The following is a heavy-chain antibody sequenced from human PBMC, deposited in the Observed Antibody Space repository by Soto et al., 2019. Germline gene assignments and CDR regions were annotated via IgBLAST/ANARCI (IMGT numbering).Heavy chain of an antibody. CDR2: FNGGNGNI. Sequence: QVQLVQSGAEERKPGASVKVSCKASGYTFSTYAMHWVRRAPGQSLEWMGWFNGGNGNIKYSQKFEGRVTITTDTAASTAYMELNMLRSEDTAVYYCARGNVRGDCLDYWGQGTLVRVSS. V-gene: IGHV1-3*05. CDR1: GYTFSTYA. CDR3: ARGNVRGDCLDY. J-gene: IGHJ4*02. D-gene: IGHD3-10*01.